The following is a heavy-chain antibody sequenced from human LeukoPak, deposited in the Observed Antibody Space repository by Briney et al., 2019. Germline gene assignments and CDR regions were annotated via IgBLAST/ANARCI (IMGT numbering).Heavy chain of an antibody. CDR1: GFTFSSYW. CDR2: IKKDGSEK. Sequence: GGSLRLSCAASGFTFSSYWMSWVRQAPGKGLEWVANIKKDGSEKYYVDSVKGRFTISRDNAKNSLYLQMNSLRAEDTAVYYCARDMDSGPDFFDYWGRGTLVTVSS. CDR3: ARDMDSGPDFFDY. D-gene: IGHD1-26*01. V-gene: IGHV3-7*01. J-gene: IGHJ4*02.